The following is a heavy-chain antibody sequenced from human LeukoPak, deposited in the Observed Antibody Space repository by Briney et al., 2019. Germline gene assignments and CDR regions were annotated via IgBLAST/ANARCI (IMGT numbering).Heavy chain of an antibody. CDR1: GESFSGYY. D-gene: IGHD3-22*01. J-gene: IGHJ4*02. CDR3: AKSSGYDYYFDY. Sequence: PSETLSLTCAVYGESFSGYYWSWIRQPPGKGLEWIGEINHSGSTSYNPSLKSRVTISLDTSKNQFSLKLSSVIVADTAVYYCAKSSGYDYYFDYWGQGTLVTVSS. V-gene: IGHV4-34*01. CDR2: INHSGST.